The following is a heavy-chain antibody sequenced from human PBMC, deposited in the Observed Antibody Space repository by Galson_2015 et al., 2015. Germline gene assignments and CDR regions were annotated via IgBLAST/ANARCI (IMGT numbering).Heavy chain of an antibody. V-gene: IGHV3-21*01. J-gene: IGHJ4*02. D-gene: IGHD1-26*01. CDR3: ARDRAVWELLGDLAPY. CDR2: ISGSGSYI. Sequence: SLRLSCAASGFTFSSYAMSWVRQAPGKGLGWVSGISGSGSYIYYADSVKGRFTISRDNAKNSLYLQMNSLRAEDTAVYYCARDRAVWELLGDLAPYWGQGTLVTVSS. CDR1: GFTFSSYA.